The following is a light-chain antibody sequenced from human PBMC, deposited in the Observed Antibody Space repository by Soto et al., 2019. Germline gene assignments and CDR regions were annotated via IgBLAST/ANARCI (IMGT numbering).Light chain of an antibody. Sequence: QSALTQPASMSGSPGQSITISCTGTSSDIGGYIYVSWYQQYPGKAPKLMIYEVNNRPLGVSNRFSGFKSGNTASLAISGLQADDEADYYCSSYTSTSTIVFGGGTKLTVL. J-gene: IGLJ2*01. V-gene: IGLV2-14*01. CDR3: SSYTSTSTIV. CDR2: EVN. CDR1: SSDIGGYIY.